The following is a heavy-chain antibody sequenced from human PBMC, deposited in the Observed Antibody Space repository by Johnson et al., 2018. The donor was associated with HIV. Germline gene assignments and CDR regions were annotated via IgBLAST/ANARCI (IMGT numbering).Heavy chain of an antibody. V-gene: IGHV3-33*08. D-gene: IGHD1-26*01. J-gene: IGHJ3*01. Sequence: QVQLVESGGGLIQPGGSLRLSCAASGFTFSSYAMHWVRQAPGKGLEWVAVIWYDGSNKYYADSVKGRFTISRDNAKNSLYLQLNSLRAGDTAVYYCARDGAIAGAATEALDLWGQGTMVTVSS. CDR3: ARDGAIAGAATEALDL. CDR1: GFTFSSYA. CDR2: IWYDGSNK.